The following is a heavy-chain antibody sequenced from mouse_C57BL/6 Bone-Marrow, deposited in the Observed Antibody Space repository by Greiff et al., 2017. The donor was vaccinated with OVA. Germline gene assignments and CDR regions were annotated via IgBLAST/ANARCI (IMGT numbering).Heavy chain of an antibody. CDR3: ARGNWDDY. CDR1: GFTFSSYA. CDR2: ISDGGSYT. Sequence: EVMLVESGGGLVKPGGSLKLSCAASGFTFSSYAVSWVRQTPEKSLEWVATISDGGSYTYYPDNVKGRFTISRDNAKNNLYLQMSHLKSEDTAMYYCARGNWDDYWGQGTTLTVSS. J-gene: IGHJ2*01. V-gene: IGHV5-4*03. D-gene: IGHD4-1*01.